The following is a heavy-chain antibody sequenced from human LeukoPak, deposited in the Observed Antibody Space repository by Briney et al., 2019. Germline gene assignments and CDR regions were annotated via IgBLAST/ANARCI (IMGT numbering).Heavy chain of an antibody. Sequence: ASVKVSCKASGYTFTSYGISWVRQAPGQGLEWMGWISAYNGNTNYAQKLQGRVTMTTDTSTSTAYMELRSLRSDDTAVYYCARVFSPYCSGSYSDWGQGTLVTVSS. CDR3: ARVFSPYCSGSYSD. CDR1: GYTFTSYG. J-gene: IGHJ4*02. CDR2: ISAYNGNT. V-gene: IGHV1-18*04. D-gene: IGHD3-10*01.